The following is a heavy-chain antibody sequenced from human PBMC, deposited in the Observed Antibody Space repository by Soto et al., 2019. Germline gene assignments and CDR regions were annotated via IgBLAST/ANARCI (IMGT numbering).Heavy chain of an antibody. J-gene: IGHJ5*02. D-gene: IGHD2-2*01. V-gene: IGHV1-8*01. CDR3: ARRSWGVPAGLNWFDP. CDR2: MNPNSGNT. Sequence: ASVKVSCKASGYTFTSYDINWVRQATGQGLEWMGWMNPNSGNTGYAQKFQGRVTMTRNTSISTAYMELSSLRSEDTAVYYCARRSWGVPAGLNWFDPWGQGTLVTVSS. CDR1: GYTFTSYD.